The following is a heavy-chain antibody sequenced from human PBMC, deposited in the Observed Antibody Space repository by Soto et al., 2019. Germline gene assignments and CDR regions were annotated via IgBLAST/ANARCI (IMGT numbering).Heavy chain of an antibody. Sequence: SGPTLVNPTQTLTLTCTFSGFSLSTSGVGVGWIRQPPGKALEWLAPIYWDDDKRYSPSLKSRLSITKDTSKNQVVLTMTNMDPLDTATYFCAHRPGAATGLYYFDYWGQGTLVTVSS. CDR2: IYWDDDK. CDR1: GFSLSTSGVG. D-gene: IGHD6-13*01. V-gene: IGHV2-5*02. J-gene: IGHJ4*02. CDR3: AHRPGAATGLYYFDY.